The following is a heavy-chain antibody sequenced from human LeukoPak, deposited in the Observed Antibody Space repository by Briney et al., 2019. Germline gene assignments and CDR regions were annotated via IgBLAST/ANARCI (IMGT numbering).Heavy chain of an antibody. CDR2: IYTSGST. J-gene: IGHJ4*02. D-gene: IGHD4-17*01. CDR1: GGSISSGSYY. Sequence: TSETLSLTCTVSGGSISSGSYYWSWIRQPAGKGLEWIGRIYTSGSTNYNPSLKSRVTISVDTSKNQFSLKLSSVTAADTAVYYCARDRTGDYSNSFDYWGQGTLVTVSS. CDR3: ARDRTGDYSNSFDY. V-gene: IGHV4-61*02.